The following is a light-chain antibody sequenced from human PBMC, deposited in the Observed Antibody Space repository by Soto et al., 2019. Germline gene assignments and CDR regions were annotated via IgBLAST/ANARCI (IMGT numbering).Light chain of an antibody. J-gene: IGLJ7*01. CDR2: DDN. CDR3: CLYVGSGTV. CDR1: SGGVGNYNL. Sequence: QSALTQPASVAGSRGQSITISCTGVSGGVGNYNLVSWYQQHPGRAPTLIIYDDNRRPYGVAKRFSGSTSGDTASLTISGLQAEDEADYYCCLYVGSGTVFGGGTQLTVL. V-gene: IGLV2-23*01.